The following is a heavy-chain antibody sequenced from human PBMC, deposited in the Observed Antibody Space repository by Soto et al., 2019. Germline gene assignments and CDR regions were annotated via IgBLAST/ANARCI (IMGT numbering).Heavy chain of an antibody. CDR1: GGSFSGYY. CDR3: ARGPGNP. CDR2: IYYSGST. J-gene: IGHJ5*02. V-gene: IGHV4-31*11. Sequence: SSETLSLTCAVYGGSFSGYYWSWIRQHPGKGLEWIGYIYYSGSTYYNPSRESRVTISVDTSKNQFSLKLSSVTAADTAVYYCARGPGNPWGQGTLVTVSS.